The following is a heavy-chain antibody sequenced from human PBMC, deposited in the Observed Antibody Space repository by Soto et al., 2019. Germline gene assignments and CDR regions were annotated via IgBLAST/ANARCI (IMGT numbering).Heavy chain of an antibody. CDR1: RFTFSDYA. Sequence: GGSLRLSCAASRFTFSDYAMSWVRQAPGKGLEWVTTITGSSSNLYYTDSVKGRFAISRDNSRNILFLQMNSLTAEDTAVYYCAKGGAVYGLLTHDYWGQGTPGHRLL. V-gene: IGHV3-23*01. CDR3: AKGGAVYGLLTHDY. J-gene: IGHJ4*02. D-gene: IGHD3-9*01. CDR2: ITGSSSNL.